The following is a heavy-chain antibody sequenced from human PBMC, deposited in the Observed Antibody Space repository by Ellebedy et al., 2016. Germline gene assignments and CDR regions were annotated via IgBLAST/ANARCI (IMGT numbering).Heavy chain of an antibody. V-gene: IGHV4-59*12. CDR3: AAGFCSGDGCYSYPRWFDP. D-gene: IGHD2-15*01. CDR2: VHYSGTT. CDR1: GGSMNSYH. J-gene: IGHJ5*02. Sequence: GSLRLSXTVSGGSMNSYHWSWIRQSPGKGLEWIGYVHYSGTTNYNPSLKSRVTISVDTSKSQFSLNLNSMTAADTAVYYCAAGFCSGDGCYSYPRWFDPWGQGTLVTVSS.